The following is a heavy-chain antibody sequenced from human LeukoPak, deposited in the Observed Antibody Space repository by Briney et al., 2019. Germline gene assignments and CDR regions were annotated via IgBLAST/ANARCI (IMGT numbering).Heavy chain of an antibody. CDR2: IIGGGGST. V-gene: IGHV3-23*01. CDR1: GFPFSSHG. D-gene: IGHD2-15*01. J-gene: IGHJ4*02. CDR3: AKSGLNRFDY. Sequence: GGSLRLSCAASGFPFSSHGMSWVRQAPGKGLEWVSGIIGGGGSTYYADSVKGRFTISGDNSKNTLYLQMNSLRAEDTAVYYCAKSGLNRFDYWGQGTLVTVSS.